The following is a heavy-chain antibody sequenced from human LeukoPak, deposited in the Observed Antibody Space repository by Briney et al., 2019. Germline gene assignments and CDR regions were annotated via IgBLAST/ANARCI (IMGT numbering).Heavy chain of an antibody. V-gene: IGHV4-34*01. Sequence: SETLSLTCAVYGGSFSGYYWIWIRQPPGKGLEWIGEINHSASTNYNPSLKSRVTISVDTSRTQYSLKLSSVTAADTAVYYCARGLNYYDNSDHYYLDYWGQGTLVTVSS. CDR2: INHSAST. CDR3: ARGLNYYDNSDHYYLDY. J-gene: IGHJ4*02. D-gene: IGHD3-22*01. CDR1: GGSFSGYY.